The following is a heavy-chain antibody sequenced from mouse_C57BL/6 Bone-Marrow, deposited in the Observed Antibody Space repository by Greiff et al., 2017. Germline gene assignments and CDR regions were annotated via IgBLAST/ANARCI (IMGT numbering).Heavy chain of an antibody. CDR1: GYSFTSYY. D-gene: IGHD2-4*01. V-gene: IGHV1-66*01. CDR3: ERYEYGGMDY. J-gene: IGHJ4*01. CDR2: IYPGSGNT. Sequence: VQLQQSGPELVKPGASVKISCKASGYSFTSYYIHWVKQRPGQGLEWIGWIYPGSGNTKYNEKFKGKATLTADTSSSTAYMQLSSLTSEDSAVYYCERYEYGGMDYWGQGTSVTVSS.